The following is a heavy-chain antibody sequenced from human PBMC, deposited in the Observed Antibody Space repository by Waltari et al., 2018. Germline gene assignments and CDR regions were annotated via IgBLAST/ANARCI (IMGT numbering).Heavy chain of an antibody. J-gene: IGHJ3*01. CDR3: ARDNNRQAFDV. CDR1: GGSISNSY. CDR2: LYAGEDT. Sequence: QVQLQESGPGLVKPSGTLSLTCTVSGGSISNSYWNWIRQPAGKGLVWIGRLYAGEDTNYNPSLKSRVTMSLDTSKSQFSLKLNSVTAADTAVYYCARDNNRQAFDVWGQGIMVTVSS. V-gene: IGHV4-4*07.